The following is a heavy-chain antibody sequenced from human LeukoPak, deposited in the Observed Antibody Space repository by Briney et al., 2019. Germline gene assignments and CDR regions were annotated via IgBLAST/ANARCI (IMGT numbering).Heavy chain of an antibody. J-gene: IGHJ4*02. V-gene: IGHV4-59*01. CDR2: IYYSGST. Sequence: SETLSLTCTVSGGSISSYYWSWIRQPPGKGLEWIGYIYYSGSTNYNPSLKSRVTISVDTSKNQFSLKLSSVTAADTAVYYGARGYSSSWSTYWGQGTLVTVSS. CDR1: GGSISSYY. D-gene: IGHD6-13*01. CDR3: ARGYSSSWSTY.